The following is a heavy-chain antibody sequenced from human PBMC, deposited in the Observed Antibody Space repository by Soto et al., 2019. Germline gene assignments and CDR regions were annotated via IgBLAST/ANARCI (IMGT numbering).Heavy chain of an antibody. V-gene: IGHV1-3*01. CDR1: GYTFTSYA. CDR3: ARQPSYYYGSGSYYNSLWNWFDP. D-gene: IGHD3-10*01. J-gene: IGHJ5*02. CDR2: INAGNGNT. Sequence: ASVKVSCKASGYTFTSYAMHWVRQAPGQRLEWMGWINAGNGNTKYSQKFQGRVTITRDTSASTAYMELSSLRSEDTAVYYCARQPSYYYGSGSYYNSLWNWFDPWGQGTLVTVSS.